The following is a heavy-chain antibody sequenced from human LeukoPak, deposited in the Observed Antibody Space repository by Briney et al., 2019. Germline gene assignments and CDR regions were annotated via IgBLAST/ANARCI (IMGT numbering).Heavy chain of an antibody. V-gene: IGHV4-39*01. Sequence: SETLSLTCTVSGGSISSSSYYWGWIRQPPGKGLGWIGSIYYSGSTYYNPSLKSRVTISVDTSKNQFSLKLSSVTAADTAVYYCARQGTVTTYYYYYYGMDVWGQGTTVTASS. CDR1: GGSISSSSYY. CDR3: ARQGTVTTYYYYYYGMDV. J-gene: IGHJ6*02. D-gene: IGHD4-17*01. CDR2: IYYSGST.